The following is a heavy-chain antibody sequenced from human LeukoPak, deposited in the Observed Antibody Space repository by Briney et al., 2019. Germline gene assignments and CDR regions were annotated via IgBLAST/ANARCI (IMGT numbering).Heavy chain of an antibody. CDR1: GFTFSSYW. CDR3: ARDPGGNQNGLDI. V-gene: IGHV3-7*01. J-gene: IGHJ3*02. D-gene: IGHD2-8*01. Sequence: PGGSLRLSCAASGFTFSSYWMSWVRQAPGKGLEWVANIKQDGSEKYYVDSVKGRFTISRDNAKNSLYLQMNSLRVEDTSVYYCARDPGGNQNGLDIWGQGTMVTVSS. CDR2: IKQDGSEK.